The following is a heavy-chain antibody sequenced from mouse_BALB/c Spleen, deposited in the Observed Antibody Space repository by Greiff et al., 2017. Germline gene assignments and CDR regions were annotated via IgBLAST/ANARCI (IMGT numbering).Heavy chain of an antibody. CDR1: GFTFSSFG. V-gene: IGHV5-17*02. CDR2: ISSGSSTI. J-gene: IGHJ1*01. CDR3: ARGWDWYFDV. Sequence: EVKLMESGGGLVQPGGSRKLSCGASGFTFSSFGMHWVRQAPEKGLEWVAYISSGSSTIYYADTVKGRFTISRDNPKNTLFLQMTSLRSEDTAMYYCARGWDWYFDVWGAGTTVTVSS.